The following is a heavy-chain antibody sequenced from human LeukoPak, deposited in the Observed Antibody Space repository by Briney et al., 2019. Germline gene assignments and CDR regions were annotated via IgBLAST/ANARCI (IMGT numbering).Heavy chain of an antibody. V-gene: IGHV3-21*01. CDR3: ARDPRAQLGGY. J-gene: IGHJ4*02. CDR2: SSSSSSYI. Sequence: GGSLRLSCAASGFTFSSYSMNWVRQAPGKGLEWVSSSSSSSSYIYYADSVRGRFTISRDNAKNSLYLQMNSLRAEDTAVYYCARDPRAQLGGYWGQGTLVTVSS. D-gene: IGHD6-6*01. CDR1: GFTFSSYS.